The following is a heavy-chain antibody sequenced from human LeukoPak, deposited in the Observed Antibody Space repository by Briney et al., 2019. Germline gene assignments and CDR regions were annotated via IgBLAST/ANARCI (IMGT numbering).Heavy chain of an antibody. D-gene: IGHD2-21*02. CDR3: ARWVTADRGKKDAFDI. CDR2: IFPGDSDT. J-gene: IGHJ3*02. Sequence: GEPLKISCETSGYNFAIYWIGWVRQMPGKGLEWMGLIFPGDSDTRYSPSFQGQVTFSADKPITTAYLQWSSLKASDTAMYYCARWVTADRGKKDAFDIWGQGTMVTVSS. V-gene: IGHV5-51*04. CDR1: GYNFAIYW.